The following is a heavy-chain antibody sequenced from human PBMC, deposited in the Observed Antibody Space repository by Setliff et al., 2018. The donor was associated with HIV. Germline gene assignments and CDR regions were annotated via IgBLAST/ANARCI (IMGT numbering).Heavy chain of an antibody. J-gene: IGHJ4*02. CDR2: INHSGVT. Sequence: SETLSLTCAVYGESFSAYFWSWIRQSPGKGLEWIGEINHSGVTNYNPSLKSRLTISVDTSKNQFSLRLRSVTAADTAVYYCATGLTVAPDYWGQGSLVTSPQ. CDR1: GESFSAYF. D-gene: IGHD6-19*01. CDR3: ATGLTVAPDY. V-gene: IGHV4-34*01.